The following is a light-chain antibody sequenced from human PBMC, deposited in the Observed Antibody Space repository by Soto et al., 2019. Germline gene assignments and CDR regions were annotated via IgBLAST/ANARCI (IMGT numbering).Light chain of an antibody. Sequence: DVQMTQSPSTLSASVGDRVTITCRASQSIDVWLAWYQQKPGKAPNLLIYKASTLETGVPSRFTGSGSGTEFTLTISSLHPDDFATYYCQQYTTFSTFGQGTKVEMK. CDR3: QQYTTFST. J-gene: IGKJ1*01. V-gene: IGKV1-5*03. CDR2: KAS. CDR1: QSIDVW.